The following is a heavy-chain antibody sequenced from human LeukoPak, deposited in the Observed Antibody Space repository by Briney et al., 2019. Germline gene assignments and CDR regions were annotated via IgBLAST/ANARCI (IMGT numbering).Heavy chain of an antibody. CDR2: IKQDGSEK. CDR3: ARDVYSWYPLFGYY. D-gene: IGHD6-13*01. Sequence: GGXLRLSCAASGFTFSSYWMSWVRQAPGKGLEWVANIKQDGSEKYYVDSVKGRFTISRDNAKNSLYLQMNSLRGEDTAVYYCARDVYSWYPLFGYYWGQGTLVTVSS. V-gene: IGHV3-7*01. CDR1: GFTFSSYW. J-gene: IGHJ4*02.